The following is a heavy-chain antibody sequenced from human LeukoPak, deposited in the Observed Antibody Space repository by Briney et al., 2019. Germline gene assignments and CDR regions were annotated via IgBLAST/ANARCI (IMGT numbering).Heavy chain of an antibody. V-gene: IGHV3-7*01. CDR3: VRVFTYGMDV. J-gene: IGHJ6*02. CDR1: GFTFTRYW. CDR2: INQGRNEK. Sequence: GGSLRLSCVASGFTFTRYWMNWVRQAPGQGLEWVATINQGRNEKYYVDSVKGRFTISRDNTKYSLFLQMNSLRAEDTAVYYCVRVFTYGMDVWGLGTTVTVSS.